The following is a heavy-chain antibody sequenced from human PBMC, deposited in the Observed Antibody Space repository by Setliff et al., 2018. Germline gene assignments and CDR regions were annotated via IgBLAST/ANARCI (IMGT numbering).Heavy chain of an antibody. D-gene: IGHD6-19*01. CDR2: IYTSGGT. J-gene: IGHJ4*02. Sequence: PSETLSLTCNVSGDSMNDNHWTWIRQPPGKGLEWIGHIYTSGGTNYNPSLKSRVTISVDMSKNQFSLKLSSVIAADTAVYYCARGVSSVSWTPRYWGRGTLVTVSS. V-gene: IGHV4-4*08. CDR3: ARGVSSVSWTPRY. CDR1: GDSMNDNH.